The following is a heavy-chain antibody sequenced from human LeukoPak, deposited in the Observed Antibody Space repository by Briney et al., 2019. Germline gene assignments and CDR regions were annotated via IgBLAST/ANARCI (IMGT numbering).Heavy chain of an antibody. CDR3: ARVALYSGYEGYMDV. J-gene: IGHJ6*03. Sequence: SVKVSCKASGGTFSSYAISWVRQAPGQGLEWMGGIIPIFGTANYAQKFQGRVTMTRDTSISTAYMELSRLRSDDTAVYYCARVALYSGYEGYMDVWGKGTTVTVSS. V-gene: IGHV1-69*05. D-gene: IGHD5-12*01. CDR2: IIPIFGTA. CDR1: GGTFSSYA.